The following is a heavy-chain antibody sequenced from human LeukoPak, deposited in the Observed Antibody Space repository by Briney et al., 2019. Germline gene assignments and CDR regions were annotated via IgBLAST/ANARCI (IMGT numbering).Heavy chain of an antibody. CDR3: ARKSSRGGFNGYDYWYFDL. D-gene: IGHD5-12*01. V-gene: IGHV4-59*08. J-gene: IGHJ2*01. Sequence: SETLSLTCTVSGGSISSYFWSWLRQPPGKRLEWIGYISYSGNTDYNPSFKSRVTLSVDTSKNRLSLKLSSVTAADTAVYYCARKSSRGGFNGYDYWYFDLWGRGTLVTVSS. CDR1: GGSISSYF. CDR2: ISYSGNT.